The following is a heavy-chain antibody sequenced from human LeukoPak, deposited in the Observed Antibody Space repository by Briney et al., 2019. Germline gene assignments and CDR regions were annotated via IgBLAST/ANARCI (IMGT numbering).Heavy chain of an antibody. J-gene: IGHJ4*02. CDR1: GFTFSSYS. V-gene: IGHV3-48*04. CDR2: ISSSSSTI. Sequence: HPGGSLRLSCAASGFTFSSYSMNWVRQAPGKGLEWVSYISSSSSTIYYADSVKGRFTISRDNAKNSLYLQMNSLRAEDTAVYYCARDQMGYIVGATKTDYWGQGTLVTVSS. D-gene: IGHD1-26*01. CDR3: ARDQMGYIVGATKTDY.